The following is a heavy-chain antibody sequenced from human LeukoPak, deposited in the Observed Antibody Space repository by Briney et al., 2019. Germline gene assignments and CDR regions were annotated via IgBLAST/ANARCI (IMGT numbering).Heavy chain of an antibody. J-gene: IGHJ2*01. CDR1: GFTFSNYW. V-gene: IGHV3-7*03. Sequence: GGSLRLSCAASGFTFSNYWMSWVRQAPGKGLEWVANIKQDGSEKYYVDSVKGRFTISRDNAKNSLYLQMNSLRAEDTAVYYCARDVSSYGSRYFDLWGRGTLVTVSS. CDR3: ARDVSSYGSRYFDL. D-gene: IGHD5-18*01. CDR2: IKQDGSEK.